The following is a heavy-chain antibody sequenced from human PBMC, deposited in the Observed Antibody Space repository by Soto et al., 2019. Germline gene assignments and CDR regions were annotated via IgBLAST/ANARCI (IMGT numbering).Heavy chain of an antibody. CDR1: GFTFRSSA. CDR2: LVVGTGNT. Sequence: AVKVSCKTSGFTFRSSAVQWVRQARGQRLEWIGWLVVGTGNTNYAQKFQQRVTISSDRSTNTVSMELSSLTSEDTAVYYCATGAYCSGGSCSDYYYYYYGMDLWGQGTTVTVSS. J-gene: IGHJ6*02. V-gene: IGHV1-58*01. D-gene: IGHD2-15*01. CDR3: ATGAYCSGGSCSDYYYYYYGMDL.